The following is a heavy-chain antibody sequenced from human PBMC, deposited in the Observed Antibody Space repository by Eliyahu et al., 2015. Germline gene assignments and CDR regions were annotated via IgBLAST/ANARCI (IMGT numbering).Heavy chain of an antibody. J-gene: IGHJ3*02. CDR3: ARSYYRWAFDI. Sequence: SVKGRFPISRDNAKNPLYLQMNSLRAEDTAVYSCARSYYRWAFDIWGQGTMVTVSS. V-gene: IGHV3-21*01. D-gene: IGHD3-10*01.